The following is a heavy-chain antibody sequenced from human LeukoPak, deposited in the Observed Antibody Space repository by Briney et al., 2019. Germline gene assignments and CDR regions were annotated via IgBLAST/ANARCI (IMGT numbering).Heavy chain of an antibody. V-gene: IGHV4-34*01. Sequence: PSETLSLTCAVYGGSFSGYYWSWIHQPPGKGLEWIGEINHSGSTNYNPSLKSRVTISVDTSKNQFSLKLSSVTAADTAVYYCARSGAARYLTNWGQGTLVTVSS. J-gene: IGHJ4*02. CDR3: ARSGAARYLTN. D-gene: IGHD2/OR15-2a*01. CDR2: INHSGST. CDR1: GGSFSGYY.